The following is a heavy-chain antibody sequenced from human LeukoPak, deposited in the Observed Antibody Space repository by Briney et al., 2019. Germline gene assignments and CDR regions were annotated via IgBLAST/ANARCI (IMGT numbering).Heavy chain of an antibody. Sequence: ASVKVSCKASGYTFTSYGISWVRQAPGQGLEWMGWISAYNGNTNYAQKLQGRVTMTTDTSTSTAYMELRSLRSDDTAVYYCARVPVTAVAGPYFDYWAQGTLVTVSS. CDR3: ARVPVTAVAGPYFDY. V-gene: IGHV1-18*01. J-gene: IGHJ4*02. D-gene: IGHD6-19*01. CDR1: GYTFTSYG. CDR2: ISAYNGNT.